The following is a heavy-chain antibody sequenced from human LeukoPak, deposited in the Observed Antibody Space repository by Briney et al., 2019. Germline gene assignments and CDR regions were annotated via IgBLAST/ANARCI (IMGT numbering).Heavy chain of an antibody. V-gene: IGHV3-7*01. D-gene: IGHD5-24*01. CDR3: ARMGDGYNNFDY. CDR1: GFTFSSYW. J-gene: IGHJ4*02. Sequence: QPGGSLRLSCAASGFTFSSYWMSWVRQPPGKGLEWVANIKQNGSEKYYVDSVKGRFTISRDNAKNSLYLQMNSLRAEDTAVYYCARMGDGYNNFDYWGQGTLVTVSS. CDR2: IKQNGSEK.